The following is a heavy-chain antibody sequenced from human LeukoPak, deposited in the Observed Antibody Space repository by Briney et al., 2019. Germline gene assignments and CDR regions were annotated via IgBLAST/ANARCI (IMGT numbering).Heavy chain of an antibody. CDR1: GGSISSYY. V-gene: IGHV4-4*07. Sequence: SETLSLTCTVSGGSISSYYWSWIRQPAGKGLEWIGRIYTSGSTNYNPSLKSRVTMSVDTSKNQFSLKLSSVTAADTAVYYCARRSPYCSSTSCRLYYFDYWGQGTLVTVSS. D-gene: IGHD2-2*01. CDR2: IYTSGST. J-gene: IGHJ4*02. CDR3: ARRSPYCSSTSCRLYYFDY.